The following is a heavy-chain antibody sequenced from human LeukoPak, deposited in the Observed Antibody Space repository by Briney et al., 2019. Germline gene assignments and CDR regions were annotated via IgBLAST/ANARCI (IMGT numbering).Heavy chain of an antibody. CDR1: GYTFTSYY. Sequence: ASVKVSCKASGYTFTSYYTHWVRQAPGQGLEWMGIINPSGGSTSYAQKFQGRVTMTRDTSTSTVYMELSSLRSEDTAVYYCARGHTQWPGYDAFDIWGQGTMVTVSS. D-gene: IGHD6-19*01. J-gene: IGHJ3*02. CDR3: ARGHTQWPGYDAFDI. V-gene: IGHV1-46*01. CDR2: INPSGGST.